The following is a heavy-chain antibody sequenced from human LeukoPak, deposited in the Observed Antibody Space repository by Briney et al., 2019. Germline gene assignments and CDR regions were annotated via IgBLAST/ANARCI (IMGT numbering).Heavy chain of an antibody. CDR2: ISGSGGST. D-gene: IGHD6-13*01. V-gene: IGHV3-23*01. CDR3: AKDGYSSSWSQPFDY. Sequence: GGSLRLSCAASGFTFSSYAMSWVRQAPGKGLEWVSAISGSGGSTYYADSVKGRFTISRDNSKNTLYLQMNSLRAEDTAVYYCAKDGYSSSWSQPFDYWGQGTLVTVSS. CDR1: GFTFSSYA. J-gene: IGHJ4*02.